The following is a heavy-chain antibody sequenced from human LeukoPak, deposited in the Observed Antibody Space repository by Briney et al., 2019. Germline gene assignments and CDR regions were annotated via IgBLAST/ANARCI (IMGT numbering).Heavy chain of an antibody. D-gene: IGHD3-10*01. CDR3: ARALVRGVIGDY. CDR1: GFNFSSYS. J-gene: IGHJ4*02. V-gene: IGHV3-21*01. Sequence: PAGSLTLSSAASGFNFSSYSMNWVRQAPGKGLEWVSSISRSSTDIYYADSAKGRFTISRDNAENSLYLQMNGPRAEDTAVYYCARALVRGVIGDYWGQGTLVSASS. CDR2: ISRSSTDI.